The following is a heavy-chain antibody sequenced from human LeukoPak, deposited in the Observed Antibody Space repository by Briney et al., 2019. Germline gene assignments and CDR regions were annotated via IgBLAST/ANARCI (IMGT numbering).Heavy chain of an antibody. CDR2: ISGSGGST. CDR1: GFTLSSYA. V-gene: IGHV3-23*01. Sequence: GGSLRLSCAASGFTLSSYAMGWVRQAPGKGLEWVSAISGSGGSTYYADSVKGRFTISRDNSKNTLYLQMNSLRTEDTAVYYGAKGGIVDLSFGGYYFDYWGQGTLVTVSS. CDR3: AKGGIVDLSFGGYYFDY. J-gene: IGHJ4*02. D-gene: IGHD3-16*01.